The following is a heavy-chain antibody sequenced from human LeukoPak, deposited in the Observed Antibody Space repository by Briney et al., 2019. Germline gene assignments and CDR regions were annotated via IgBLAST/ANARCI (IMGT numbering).Heavy chain of an antibody. D-gene: IGHD2-2*01. V-gene: IGHV1-2*02. Sequence: SGGTNYAQKFQGRVTMTRDTSISTAYMELSRLRSDDTAVYYCARDQGVIVVVPTSPSDIWGQGTMVTVSS. J-gene: IGHJ3*02. CDR3: ARDQGVIVVVPTSPSDI. CDR2: SGGT.